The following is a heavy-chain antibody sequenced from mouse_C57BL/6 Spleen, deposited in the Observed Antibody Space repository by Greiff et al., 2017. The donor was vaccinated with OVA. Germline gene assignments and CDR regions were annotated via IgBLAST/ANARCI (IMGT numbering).Heavy chain of an antibody. D-gene: IGHD1-1*01. V-gene: IGHV5-6*01. CDR3: ARHDYYGSSYRYFDV. CDR1: GFTFSSYG. Sequence: EVQLQESGGDLVKPGGSLKLSCAASGFTFSSYGMSWVRQTPDKRLEWVATISSGGSYTYYPDSVKGRFTISRDNAKNTLYLQMSSLKSEDTAMYYCARHDYYGSSYRYFDVWGTGTTVTVSS. J-gene: IGHJ1*03. CDR2: ISSGGSYT.